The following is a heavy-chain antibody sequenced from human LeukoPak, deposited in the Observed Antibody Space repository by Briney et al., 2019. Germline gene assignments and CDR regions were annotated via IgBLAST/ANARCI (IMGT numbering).Heavy chain of an antibody. D-gene: IGHD6-19*01. J-gene: IGHJ6*03. Sequence: GGSLRLSCAASGCAFSSFAMGWVRQSPGKGLEWLSTINGGGNTTFYADSVKGRFTISRDNSKNTLYLHMDSLRPDDTAIYYCTKELHVAVAVADYYYFYMDVWGRGTAVTVSS. CDR2: INGGGNTT. CDR1: GCAFSSFA. V-gene: IGHV3-23*01. CDR3: TKELHVAVAVADYYYFYMDV.